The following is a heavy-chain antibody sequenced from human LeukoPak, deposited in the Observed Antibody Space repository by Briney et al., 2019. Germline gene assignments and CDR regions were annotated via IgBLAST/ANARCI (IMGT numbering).Heavy chain of an antibody. CDR1: GGSISSYY. J-gene: IGHJ6*03. CDR3: ARAHVDTAMVWSSAPHYYYYMDV. Sequence: SETLSLTCTVSGGSISSYYWSWIRQPAGKGLEWIGRIYTSGSTNYNPSLKSRVTMSVDTSKNQFSLKLSSVTAADTAVYYCARAHVDTAMVWSSAPHYYYYMDVWGKGTTVTISS. V-gene: IGHV4-4*07. CDR2: IYTSGST. D-gene: IGHD5-18*01.